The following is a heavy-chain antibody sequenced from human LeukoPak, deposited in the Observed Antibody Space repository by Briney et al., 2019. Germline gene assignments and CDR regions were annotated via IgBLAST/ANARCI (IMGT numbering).Heavy chain of an antibody. CDR1: GFTFSNHG. Sequence: GGTLRLSCAASGFTFSNHGMNWVRQAPGKGLEWVSGIRTDGVTTYYADSVKGRFIISRDNSQNTVWLQMNSLSAEDAAVYYCVKDDGWVQYANWGQGTLVTVSS. CDR2: IRTDGVTT. J-gene: IGHJ4*02. CDR3: VKDDGWVQYAN. V-gene: IGHV3-23*01. D-gene: IGHD5-24*01.